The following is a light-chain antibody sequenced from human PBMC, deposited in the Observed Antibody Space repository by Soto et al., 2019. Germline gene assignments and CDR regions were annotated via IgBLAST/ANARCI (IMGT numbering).Light chain of an antibody. V-gene: IGLV1-40*01. CDR3: QSYDSSLSDVV. Sequence: QSVLTQPPSVSGAPGQRVTISCTGRSSNIGAGYDVHWYQQLPGTAPKLLIYGNSNRPSGVPDRFSGSKSGTSASLAITGLQAEDEADYYCQSYDSSLSDVVFGGGTQVTVL. CDR2: GNS. CDR1: SSNIGAGYD. J-gene: IGLJ2*01.